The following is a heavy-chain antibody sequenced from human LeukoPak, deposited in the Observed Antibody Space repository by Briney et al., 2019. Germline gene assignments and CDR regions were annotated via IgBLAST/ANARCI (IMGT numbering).Heavy chain of an antibody. Sequence: ASVKVSCKASGYTFTSYDINWVRQATGQGLEWMGWMNPNSGNTGYAQKFQGRVTMTRNTSISTAYMELSSLRSEDTAVYYCARDPGPGSSGWYLAMLAFDIWGQGTMVTVSS. CDR1: GYTFTSYD. D-gene: IGHD6-19*01. CDR3: ARDPGPGSSGWYLAMLAFDI. CDR2: MNPNSGNT. V-gene: IGHV1-8*01. J-gene: IGHJ3*02.